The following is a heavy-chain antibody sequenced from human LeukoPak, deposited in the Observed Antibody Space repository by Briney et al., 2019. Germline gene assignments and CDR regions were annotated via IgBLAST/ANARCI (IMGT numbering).Heavy chain of an antibody. J-gene: IGHJ4*02. CDR2: IYYSGST. Sequence: MPSETLSLTCTVSGGSISSSSYSWGWIRQPPGRGLEWLGSIYYSGSTYYNPSLKSRVTVSIDTSKNQFSLKLSSVTAADTAVYYCASRSRGYDGYEDLDYWGQGILVTVSS. D-gene: IGHD5-12*01. CDR3: ASRSRGYDGYEDLDY. CDR1: GGSISSSSYS. V-gene: IGHV4-39*07.